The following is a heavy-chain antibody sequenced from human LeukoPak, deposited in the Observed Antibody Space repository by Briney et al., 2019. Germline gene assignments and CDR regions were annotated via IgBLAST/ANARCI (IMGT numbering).Heavy chain of an antibody. CDR2: IKQDGIEK. V-gene: IGHV3-7*03. CDR1: GLTLKTYW. D-gene: IGHD1-26*01. CDR3: ARSGGHQL. Sequence: GGSLRLSCAASGLTLKTYWMSWVRQAPGKGLEWVANIKQDGIEKHYVDSVKGRFIISRDDAKNSLYLQMNNLRADDTALYYCARSGGHQLWGQGTLVTVSS. J-gene: IGHJ4*02.